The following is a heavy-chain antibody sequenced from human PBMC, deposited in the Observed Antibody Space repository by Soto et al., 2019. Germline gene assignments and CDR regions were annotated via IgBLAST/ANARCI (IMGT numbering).Heavy chain of an antibody. D-gene: IGHD3-16*01. V-gene: IGHV4-30-2*01. CDR2: ISHTGST. CDR3: ARAVAPYLGTWFDP. J-gene: IGHJ5*02. Sequence: SEPLSLTCSVSGGSIIIGKSYSWSFLRQPPGKGLEWIGSISHTGSTSYNPSLKGRVTMSVDKSKNQFSLKLSSVTAADMAVYYCARAVAPYLGTWFDPWGQGTLVTVSS. CDR1: GGSIIIGKSYS.